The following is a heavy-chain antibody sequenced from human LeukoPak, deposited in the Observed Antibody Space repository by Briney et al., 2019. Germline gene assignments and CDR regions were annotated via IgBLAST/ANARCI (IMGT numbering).Heavy chain of an antibody. D-gene: IGHD4-23*01. CDR3: ASTPRGTVVNWFDP. J-gene: IGHJ5*02. CDR1: GFTFSSYW. CDR2: IKQDGSEK. V-gene: IGHV3-7*01. Sequence: SGGSLRLSCAASGFTFSSYWMSWVRQAPGKGLEWVANIKQDGSEKYYVDSVKGRFTISRDNAKNSLYLQMNSLRAEDTAVYYCASTPRGTVVNWFDPWGQGTLVTVSS.